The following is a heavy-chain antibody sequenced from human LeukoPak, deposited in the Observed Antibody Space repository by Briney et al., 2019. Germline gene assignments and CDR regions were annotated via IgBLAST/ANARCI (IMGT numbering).Heavy chain of an antibody. J-gene: IGHJ4*02. V-gene: IGHV3-74*01. CDR3: ATARNFRFEY. D-gene: IGHD1-7*01. CDR1: GLTFRTTW. Sequence: PGGSLRLSYATSGLTFRTTWMHWVRHAPGKGLMWVSCMNGEGTTIGYADSVKGRFTVSRDYAKNTLFLQMNNLRTEDTALYFCATARNFRFEYWGQGSLVIVSA. CDR2: MNGEGTTI.